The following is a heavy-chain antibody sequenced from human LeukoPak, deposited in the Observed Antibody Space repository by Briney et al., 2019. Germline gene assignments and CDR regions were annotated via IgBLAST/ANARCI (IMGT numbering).Heavy chain of an antibody. V-gene: IGHV1-46*01. CDR3: AREGGDTPMVKFDS. CDR2: INPSGGTT. J-gene: IGHJ4*02. D-gene: IGHD5-18*01. CDR1: GYTFTSYS. Sequence: ASVKVSCKASGYTFTSYSIHWVRQAPGQGLEWMGIINPSGGTTTYTQKFQGRVTMTRDMPTSTVYMELSSLRSEDTGVYYCAREGGDTPMVKFDSWGQGTLVTVSS.